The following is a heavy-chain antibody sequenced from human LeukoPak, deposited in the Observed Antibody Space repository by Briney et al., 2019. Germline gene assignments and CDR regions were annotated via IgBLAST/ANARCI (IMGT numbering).Heavy chain of an antibody. V-gene: IGHV4-34*01. J-gene: IGHJ6*02. D-gene: IGHD3-3*01. CDR1: GGSISSYY. Sequence: PSETLSLTCTVSGGSISSYYWSWIRQPPGKGLEWIGEINHSGSTNYNPSLKSRVTISVDTSKNQFSLKLSSVTAADTAVYYCARKVLRFLEWLSDGMDVWGQGTTVTVSS. CDR3: ARKVLRFLEWLSDGMDV. CDR2: INHSGST.